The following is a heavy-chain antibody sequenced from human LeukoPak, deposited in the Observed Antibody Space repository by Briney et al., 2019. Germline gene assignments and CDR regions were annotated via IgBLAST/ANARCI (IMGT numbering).Heavy chain of an antibody. CDR2: IIPILGIA. CDR3: ASHSPRIAAAGGAYAFDI. J-gene: IGHJ3*02. D-gene: IGHD6-13*01. V-gene: IGHV1-69*02. CDR1: GGTFSSYT. Sequence: GASVKVSCKASGGTFSSYTISWVRRAPGQGLEWMGRIIPILGIANYAQKFQGRVTITADKSTSTAYMELSSLRSEDTAVYYCASHSPRIAAAGGAYAFDIWGQGTMVTVSS.